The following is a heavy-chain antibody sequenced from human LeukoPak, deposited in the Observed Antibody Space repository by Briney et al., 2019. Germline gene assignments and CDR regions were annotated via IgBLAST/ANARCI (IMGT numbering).Heavy chain of an antibody. CDR2: ISTYNGNT. V-gene: IGHV1-18*01. CDR1: GYTFTGYA. CDR3: ARGYSYGYRDYFDF. J-gene: IGHJ4*02. D-gene: IGHD5-18*01. Sequence: ASVKVSCKASGYTFTGYAISWVRQAPGQGLEWMGWISTYNGNTNYAQDLQDRVTMTTDTSTSTAYMELRSLRSDDTAVYYCARGYSYGYRDYFDFWGQGTLVTVSS.